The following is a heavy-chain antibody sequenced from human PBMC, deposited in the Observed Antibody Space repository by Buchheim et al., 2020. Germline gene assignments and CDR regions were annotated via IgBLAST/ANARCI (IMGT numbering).Heavy chain of an antibody. CDR3: AILAVAGTNYYYGMDV. D-gene: IGHD6-19*01. Sequence: QVQLVQSGAEVKKPGASVKVSCKASGYTFTSYYMHWVRQAPGQGLEWMGIINPSGGSTSYAQKFQGRVTMTRDTSTSQVYMELSSLRSEDTAVYYCAILAVAGTNYYYGMDVWGQGTT. CDR1: GYTFTSYY. J-gene: IGHJ6*02. V-gene: IGHV1-46*01. CDR2: INPSGGST.